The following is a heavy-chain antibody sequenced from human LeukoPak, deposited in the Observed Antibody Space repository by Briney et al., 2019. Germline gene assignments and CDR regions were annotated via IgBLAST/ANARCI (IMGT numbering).Heavy chain of an antibody. CDR2: INPNSGGT. CDR3: PRGLMGGHDFDY. J-gene: IGHJ4*02. D-gene: IGHD3-3*01. CDR1: GYSFTGHY. Sequence: GASVKVCCKSSGYSFTGHYMHWVRQAPGQGLEWMGWINPNSGGTNYAQKFHARVTMTRDTSISTGYMELSRLRSDDTAVYYCPRGLMGGHDFDYWGQGTLVTVSS. V-gene: IGHV1-2*02.